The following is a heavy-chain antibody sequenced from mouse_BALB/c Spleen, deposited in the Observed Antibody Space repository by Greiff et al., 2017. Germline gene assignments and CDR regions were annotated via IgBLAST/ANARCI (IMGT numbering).Heavy chain of an antibody. Sequence: VKVVESGPGLVAPSQSLSITCTVSGFSLTGYGVNWVRQPPGKGLEWLGMIWGDGSTDYNSALKSRLSISKDNSKSQVFLKMNSLQTDDTARYYCARAGRYDGTYFDYWGQGTTLTVSS. V-gene: IGHV2-6-7*01. CDR1: GFSLTGYG. D-gene: IGHD2-14*01. J-gene: IGHJ2*01. CDR3: ARAGRYDGTYFDY. CDR2: IWGDGST.